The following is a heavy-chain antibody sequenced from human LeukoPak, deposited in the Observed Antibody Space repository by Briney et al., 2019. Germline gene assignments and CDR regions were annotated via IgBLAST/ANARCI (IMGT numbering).Heavy chain of an antibody. CDR2: VKSDGSST. J-gene: IGHJ4*02. D-gene: IGHD2-8*01. CDR3: AKMVREFYTISYYFDY. Sequence: PGGSLRLSCAASGFRFSSYWMHWVRQAPGKGLVWVSRVKSDGSSTDYAESVKGRFTISRDNSKNTLYLQMNSLRADDTAVYYCAKMVREFYTISYYFDYWGQGTLVTVSS. V-gene: IGHV3-74*01. CDR1: GFRFSSYW.